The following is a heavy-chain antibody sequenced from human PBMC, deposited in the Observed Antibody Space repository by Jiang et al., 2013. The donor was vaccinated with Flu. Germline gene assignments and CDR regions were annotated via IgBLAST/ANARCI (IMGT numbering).Heavy chain of an antibody. Sequence: GGSISSYYWSWIRQPPGKGLEWIGYIYYSGSTNYNPSLKSRVTISVDTSKNQFSLKLSSVTAADTAVYYCARDRGDGYYDSSGYYAGLAHWFDPWGQGTLVTVSS. D-gene: IGHD3-22*01. CDR3: ARDRGDGYYDSSGYYAGLAHWFDP. J-gene: IGHJ5*02. CDR2: IYYSGST. V-gene: IGHV4-59*01. CDR1: GGSISSYY.